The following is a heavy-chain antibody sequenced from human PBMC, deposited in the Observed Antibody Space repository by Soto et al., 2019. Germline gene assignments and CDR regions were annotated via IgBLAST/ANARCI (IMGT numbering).Heavy chain of an antibody. Sequence: EVQLVESGGGLVQPGRSLRLSCAASGFTFDDYAMHWVRQAPGKGLEWGSGISWNSGSIAYGDSVKGRFTISRDNATNSLYLQMNSLRPEDTALYYCAKDKGGGFGELLGWGQGTLVTVSS. J-gene: IGHJ4*02. D-gene: IGHD3-10*01. CDR3: AKDKGGGFGELLG. CDR1: GFTFDDYA. V-gene: IGHV3-9*01. CDR2: ISWNSGSI.